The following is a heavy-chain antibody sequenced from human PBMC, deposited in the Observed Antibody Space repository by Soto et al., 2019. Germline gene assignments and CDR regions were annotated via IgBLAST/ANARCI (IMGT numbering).Heavy chain of an antibody. CDR2: INHSGST. D-gene: IGHD3-10*01. J-gene: IGHJ4*02. Sequence: SETLSLTCAVYGGSFSGYYWNWIHQPPGKGLEWIGEINHSGSTNYNPSLKSRVTILVDTSKNQFSLKLSSVTAADTAVYYCARGYGRNCDYWGQGTLVTVS. CDR1: GGSFSGYY. V-gene: IGHV4-34*01. CDR3: ARGYGRNCDY.